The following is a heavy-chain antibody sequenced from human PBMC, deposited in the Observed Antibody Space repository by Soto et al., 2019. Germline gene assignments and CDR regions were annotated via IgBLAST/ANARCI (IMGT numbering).Heavy chain of an antibody. J-gene: IGHJ3*02. V-gene: IGHV4-59*01. CDR1: GGSISSYY. CDR2: IYYSGST. Sequence: SETLYLTCTVSGGSISSYYWSWIRQPPGKGLEWIGYIYYSGSTNYNPSLKSRVTISVDTSKNQFSLKLSSVTAADTAVYYCASMFGLSAFDIWGQGTMVTVSS. D-gene: IGHD3-10*02. CDR3: ASMFGLSAFDI.